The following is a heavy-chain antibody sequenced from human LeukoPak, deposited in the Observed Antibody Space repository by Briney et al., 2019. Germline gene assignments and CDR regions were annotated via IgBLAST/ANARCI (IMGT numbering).Heavy chain of an antibody. D-gene: IGHD2-21*01. CDR1: GGSFSGYY. CDR2: INHSGST. J-gene: IGHJ4*01. Sequence: SETLSLTCAVYGGSFSGYYWSWIRQPPGKGLEWIGEINHSGSTNYNPSLKSRVTISVDTSQNHFSLKLTSVTAADTAVYFCARESGDTRTVNSFDFWGRGTLITVSS. V-gene: IGHV4-34*01. CDR3: ARESGDTRTVNSFDF.